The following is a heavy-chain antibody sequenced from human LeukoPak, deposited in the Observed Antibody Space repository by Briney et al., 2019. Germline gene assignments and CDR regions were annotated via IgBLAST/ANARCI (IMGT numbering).Heavy chain of an antibody. D-gene: IGHD6-13*01. V-gene: IGHV1-18*01. J-gene: IGHJ5*02. CDR1: GYTFTSYG. CDR3: ARVCLDSSSWARFDP. CDR2: ISAYNGNT. Sequence: ASVKVSCKASGYTFTSYGISWVRQAPGKGLEWMGWISAYNGNTNYAQKLQGRVTMTTDTSTSTAYMELRSLRSDDTAVYYCARVCLDSSSWARFDPWGQGTLVTVSS.